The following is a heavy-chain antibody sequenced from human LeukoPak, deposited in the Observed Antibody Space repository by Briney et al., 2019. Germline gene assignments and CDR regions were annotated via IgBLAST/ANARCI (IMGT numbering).Heavy chain of an antibody. D-gene: IGHD2-15*01. V-gene: IGHV4-59*08. Sequence: SETLSLTCTVSGGSISSYYWSWIRPPPGKGLEWIGYIYYSGSTNYNPSLKSRVTISVDTSKNQFSLKLSSVTAADTAVYYCARSTTYCSGGSCRYYFDYWGQGTLVTVSS. J-gene: IGHJ4*02. CDR3: ARSTTYCSGGSCRYYFDY. CDR2: IYYSGST. CDR1: GGSISSYY.